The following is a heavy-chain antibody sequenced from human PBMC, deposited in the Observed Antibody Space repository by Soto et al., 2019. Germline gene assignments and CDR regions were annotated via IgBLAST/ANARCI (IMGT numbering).Heavy chain of an antibody. D-gene: IGHD3-10*01. CDR1: GFSLSTRGMG. J-gene: IGHJ5*02. V-gene: IGHV2-5*02. CDR3: AHVISGAAGFDP. CDR2: IYWDDDK. Sequence: SGPTLVNPTQTLTLTCTFSGFSLSTRGMGLGWIRQPPGKALEWLALIYWDDDKRYSPSLKSRLTITKDTSKNQVVLTMTNMDPIDTATHCFAHVISGAAGFDPWGQGTLVTVSS.